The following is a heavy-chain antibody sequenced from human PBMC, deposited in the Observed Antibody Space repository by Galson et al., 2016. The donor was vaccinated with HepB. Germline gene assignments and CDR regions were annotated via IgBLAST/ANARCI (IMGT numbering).Heavy chain of an antibody. D-gene: IGHD3-22*01. CDR1: GFTFSSYA. CDR3: AKAEFRYYDSSGYYYDY. J-gene: IGHJ4*02. Sequence: SLRLSCAASGFTFSSYAMTWVRQAPGKGLEWVSDISGSGANTYYADSVKGRFTISRDNSKNTLYLQMNSLRAEDTAVYYCAKAEFRYYDSSGYYYDYWGQGTLVTVSS. V-gene: IGHV3-23*01. CDR2: ISGSGANT.